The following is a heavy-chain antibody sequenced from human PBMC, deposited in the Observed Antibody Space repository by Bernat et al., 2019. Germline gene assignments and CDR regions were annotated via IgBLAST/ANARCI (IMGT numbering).Heavy chain of an antibody. CDR1: GFTFSSYW. CDR2: IIQDGSEK. V-gene: IGHV3-7*04. Sequence: EVQLVESGGGLVQPGESLRLSCVASGFTFSSYWMTWVRQVPGKGLEWVANIIQDGSEKYYLDSVRGRFTISRDNAKNSLYLQMNSLRAEDTAVYYCARAQDVVVVDTYFDYWGQGTLVTVSS. D-gene: IGHD2-15*01. J-gene: IGHJ4*02. CDR3: ARAQDVVVVDTYFDY.